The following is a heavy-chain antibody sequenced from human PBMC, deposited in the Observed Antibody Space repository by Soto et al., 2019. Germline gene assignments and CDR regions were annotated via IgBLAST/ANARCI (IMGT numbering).Heavy chain of an antibody. J-gene: IGHJ1*01. V-gene: IGHV3-23*01. Sequence: EVQVLESGGGLVQPGGSLRLSCAAFGFTFSVYAMSWVRQAPGKGLEWVSAISSNGGRTFYADSLRGRFTISRDNSKSALYLQMNNLRAEDTAIYYCAKYSELPYEAYLQQWGQGTLVTVSS. CDR3: AKYSELPYEAYLQQ. D-gene: IGHD1-7*01. CDR2: ISSNGGRT. CDR1: GFTFSVYA.